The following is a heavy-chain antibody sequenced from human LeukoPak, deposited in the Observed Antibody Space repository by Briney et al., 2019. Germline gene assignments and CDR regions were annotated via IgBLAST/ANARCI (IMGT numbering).Heavy chain of an antibody. Sequence: PGGSLRLSCAAAGFTFSSYEMNWVRQAPGKGLEWVSYISSSGSTIYYADSVKCRFTISRDNAKNSLYLQMNSPRAEHTAVYYCARQSITMVRGVPYYYGMDVWGQGTTVTVSS. CDR1: GFTFSSYE. CDR3: ARQSITMVRGVPYYYGMDV. J-gene: IGHJ6*02. V-gene: IGHV3-48*03. D-gene: IGHD3-10*01. CDR2: ISSSGSTI.